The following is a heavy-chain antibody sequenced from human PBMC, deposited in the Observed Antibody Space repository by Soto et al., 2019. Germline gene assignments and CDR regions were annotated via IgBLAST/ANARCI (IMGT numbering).Heavy chain of an antibody. CDR1: GGTFARYW. Sequence: RGESLTISCTGAGGTFARYWIGWVRQMPGEGLEWMGIIYPGDSDTRYSPSFQGQVTISADKSISTAYLQWSSLKASDTAMYYCASGNYYYGMDAWGQGTTVPVPS. CDR2: IYPGDSDT. V-gene: IGHV5-51*01. D-gene: IGHD2-15*01. CDR3: ASGNYYYGMDA. J-gene: IGHJ6*02.